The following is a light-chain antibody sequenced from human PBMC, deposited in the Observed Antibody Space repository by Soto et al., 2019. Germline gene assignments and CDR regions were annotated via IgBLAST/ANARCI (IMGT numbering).Light chain of an antibody. CDR3: SSYAGSNIVV. J-gene: IGLJ2*01. CDR1: XXXVGGYNY. Sequence: QSALTQPPSASXSXXXSXXXXXXXXXXXVGGYNYVSWYQQHPGKAPKLMIYEVSKRPSGVPDRFSGSKSGNTASLTVSGLQAEDEADYYCSSYAGSNIVVFGGGTKVTVL. CDR2: EVS. V-gene: IGLV2-8*01.